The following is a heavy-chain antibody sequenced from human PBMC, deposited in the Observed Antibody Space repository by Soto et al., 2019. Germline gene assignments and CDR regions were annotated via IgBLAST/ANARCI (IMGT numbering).Heavy chain of an antibody. D-gene: IGHD3-3*01. CDR2: IYYSGST. V-gene: IGHV4-59*01. Sequence: SETLSLTCTVSGGSISSYYWSWIRQPPGKGLEWIGYIYYSGSTNYNPSIKSRFPISVDTSKNQFSLYLSSVTAADTAVYDCARVTRGYDVWSGYDNNYYYGMDVWGQGTTVTVSS. J-gene: IGHJ6*02. CDR1: GGSISSYY. CDR3: ARVTRGYDVWSGYDNNYYYGMDV.